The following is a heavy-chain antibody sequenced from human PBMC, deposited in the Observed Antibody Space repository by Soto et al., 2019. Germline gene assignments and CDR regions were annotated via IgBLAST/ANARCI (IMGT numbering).Heavy chain of an antibody. D-gene: IGHD3-3*01. Sequence: PGGSLRLSCAASGFTFSSYEMIWVRQAPGEGLECLSYITGGGSTIHYADSVKGRFTISRDNAKNSLYLQMNSLRAEDSAVYYCASVWSGYSGAHFWGQGTLVTVSS. V-gene: IGHV3-48*03. CDR3: ASVWSGYSGAHF. CDR1: GFTFSSYE. J-gene: IGHJ4*02. CDR2: ITGGGSTI.